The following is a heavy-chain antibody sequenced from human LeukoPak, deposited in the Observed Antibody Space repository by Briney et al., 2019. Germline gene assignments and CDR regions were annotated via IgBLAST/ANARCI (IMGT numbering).Heavy chain of an antibody. CDR2: FDPEDGEA. CDR1: GYTLTELS. J-gene: IGHJ4*02. Sequence: GASVKVSCKVSGYTLTELSMHWVRQAPGKGLEWMGGFDPEDGEAIYAQKFQGRVTMTEDTSTDTAYMELSSLRSEDTAVYYCATDRGYSYGTDFDYWGQGTLVTVSS. D-gene: IGHD5-18*01. V-gene: IGHV1-24*01. CDR3: ATDRGYSYGTDFDY.